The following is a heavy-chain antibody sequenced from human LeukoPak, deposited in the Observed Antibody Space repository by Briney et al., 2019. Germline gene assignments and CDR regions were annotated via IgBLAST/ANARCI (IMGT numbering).Heavy chain of an antibody. Sequence: PSETLSLTCAVYGGSFSGYYWSWIRQPPGKGLEWIGEINHSGSTNYNPSLKSRVTISVDTSKNQFSLKLSSVTAADTAVYYCARLTSTPMGYDFWSGSHDYYYMDVWGKGTTVTVSS. CDR2: INHSGST. D-gene: IGHD3-3*01. V-gene: IGHV4-34*01. J-gene: IGHJ6*03. CDR1: GGSFSGYY. CDR3: ARLTSTPMGYDFWSGSHDYYYMDV.